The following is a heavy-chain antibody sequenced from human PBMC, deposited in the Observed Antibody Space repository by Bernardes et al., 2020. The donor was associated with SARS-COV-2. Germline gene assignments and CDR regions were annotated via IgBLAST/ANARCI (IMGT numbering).Heavy chain of an antibody. CDR1: GFTFDDYA. CDR2: ISWNSGSI. Sequence: GGSLRLSCAASGFTFDDYAMHWVRQAPGKGLEWVSGISWNSGSIGYADSVKGRFTISRDNAKNSLYLQMNSLRAEDTALYYCAKFWGELYDSSGYGDYWGQGTLVTVSS. D-gene: IGHD3-22*01. CDR3: AKFWGELYDSSGYGDY. V-gene: IGHV3-9*01. J-gene: IGHJ4*02.